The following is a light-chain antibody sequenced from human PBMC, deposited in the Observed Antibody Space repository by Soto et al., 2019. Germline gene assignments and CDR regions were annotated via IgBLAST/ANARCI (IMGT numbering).Light chain of an antibody. CDR1: QDISNY. CDR2: DAS. Sequence: DIQMTQSPSSLSAPVGDRITSTCQARQDISNYLTWYQQKPGKAPKLLIYDASKLETRVPQRFSGSGSGTDFTLTINRLRPEDTATYYCHQFDHLPPTFGQGTKLEIK. V-gene: IGKV1-33*01. CDR3: HQFDHLPPT. J-gene: IGKJ2*01.